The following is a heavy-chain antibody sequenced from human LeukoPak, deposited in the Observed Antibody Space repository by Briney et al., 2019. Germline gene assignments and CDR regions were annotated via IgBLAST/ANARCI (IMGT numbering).Heavy chain of an antibody. Sequence: SETLSLTCLVSGGSIRSDSYYWGWIRQPPGKGLEWFGRIFHSGSTYYNPSLKSRVTMSIDTSKNQFSLKLGSVTPADTAVYYCVGGGLHIFDYWGQGTLVTVSS. J-gene: IGHJ4*02. CDR2: IFHSGST. V-gene: IGHV4-39*01. D-gene: IGHD3-16*01. CDR1: GGSIRSDSYY. CDR3: VGGGLHIFDY.